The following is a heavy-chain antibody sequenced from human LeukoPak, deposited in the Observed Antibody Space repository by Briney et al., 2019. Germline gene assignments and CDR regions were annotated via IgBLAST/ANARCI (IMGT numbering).Heavy chain of an antibody. V-gene: IGHV3-48*03. CDR1: GFTFSSYE. CDR3: AREGSRIVVVPAAVVRSHFDY. Sequence: GGSLRLSCAASGFTFSSYEMNWVRQAPGKGLEWVSYISSSGSTVYYADSVKGRFTISRDNAKNSLYLQMNSLRAEDTAVYYCAREGSRIVVVPAAVVRSHFDYWGQGTLVTVSS. J-gene: IGHJ4*02. CDR2: ISSSGSTV. D-gene: IGHD2-2*01.